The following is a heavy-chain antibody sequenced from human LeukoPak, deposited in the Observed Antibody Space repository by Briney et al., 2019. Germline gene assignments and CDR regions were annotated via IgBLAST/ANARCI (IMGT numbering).Heavy chain of an antibody. Sequence: GGSLRLSCAASGFTFSDYYMGWIRQAPGKGLEWVSYISTSGAIYYADSVKGRFTISRDNAKNSLYLQMNSLRAEDTAVYYCARGKDNDYWGQGTLVTVSS. CDR3: ARGKDNDY. CDR2: ISTSGAI. CDR1: GFTFSDYY. V-gene: IGHV3-11*01. D-gene: IGHD2-15*01. J-gene: IGHJ4*02.